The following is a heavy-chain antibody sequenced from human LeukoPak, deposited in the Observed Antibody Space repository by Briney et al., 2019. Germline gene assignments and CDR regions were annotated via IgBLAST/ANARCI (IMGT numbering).Heavy chain of an antibody. CDR1: GGPFSDHY. V-gene: IGHV4-34*01. CDR2: INHSGST. J-gene: IGHJ3*02. Sequence: SETLSLTCGVYGGPFSDHYWSWIRQTPGKGLEWIGAINHSGSTNYNPSLKSRVTISVDTSKNQFSLKMSSVTAADTAVYYCARVTADAFDIWGQGTMVTVSS. CDR3: ARVTADAFDI.